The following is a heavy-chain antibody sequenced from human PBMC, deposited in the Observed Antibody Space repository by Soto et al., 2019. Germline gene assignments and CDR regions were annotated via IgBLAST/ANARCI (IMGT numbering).Heavy chain of an antibody. J-gene: IGHJ6*02. CDR2: ISSRSDI. D-gene: IGHD2-2*02. V-gene: IGHV3-21*01. CDR1: GFTFSTYS. Sequence: XGSLIRSCLGSGFTFSTYSINWVRKAPGKGLDWVSSISSRSDIYYADSVKGRFTISRDNAKNSVSLQMNSLRAEDTAVYYCAREYTAWPLAYGLDVWGQGPTVTVSS. CDR3: AREYTAWPLAYGLDV.